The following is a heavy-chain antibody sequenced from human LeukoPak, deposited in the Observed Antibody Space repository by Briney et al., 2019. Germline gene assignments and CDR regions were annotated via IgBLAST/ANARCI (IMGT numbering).Heavy chain of an antibody. V-gene: IGHV4-39*07. D-gene: IGHD3-3*01. Sequence: PSETLSLTCTVSGGSISSSSYYWGWIRQPPGKGLEWIGSIYYSGSTYYNPSLKSRVTISVDTSKNQFSLKLSSVTAADTAVYYCARGQRDVLRNFDYWGQGTLVTVSS. CDR2: IYYSGST. J-gene: IGHJ4*02. CDR1: GGSISSSSYY. CDR3: ARGQRDVLRNFDY.